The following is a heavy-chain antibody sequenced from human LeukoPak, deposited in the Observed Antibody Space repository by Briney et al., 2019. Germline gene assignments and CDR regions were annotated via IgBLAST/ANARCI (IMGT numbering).Heavy chain of an antibody. J-gene: IGHJ4*02. V-gene: IGHV3-23*01. CDR2: ISGGGGST. Sequence: PGGSLRLSCAASGFPLSSYAMSWVRQAPGKGLEWVSGISGGGGSTFYADSVKGRFTISRDNSKNTLYLQMNSLRAEGTAVYYCVNLYSSNYWGQGTLVTVSS. D-gene: IGHD6-19*01. CDR3: VNLYSSNY. CDR1: GFPLSSYA.